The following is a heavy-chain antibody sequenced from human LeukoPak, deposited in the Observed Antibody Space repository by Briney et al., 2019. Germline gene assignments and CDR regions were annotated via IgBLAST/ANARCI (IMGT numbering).Heavy chain of an antibody. Sequence: SETLSLTCAVYGGSFSGYYWSWIRQPPGKGLEWIGEINHSGSTNYNPSLKSRVTISVDTSKNQFSLKLSSVTAADTAVYYCARTPYRRYFDYWGQGTLVTVSS. CDR1: GGSFSGYY. V-gene: IGHV4-34*01. J-gene: IGHJ4*02. CDR3: ARTPYRRYFDY. CDR2: INHSGST.